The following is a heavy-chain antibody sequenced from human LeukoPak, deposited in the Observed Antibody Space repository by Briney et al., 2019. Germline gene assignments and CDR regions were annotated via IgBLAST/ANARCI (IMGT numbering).Heavy chain of an antibody. CDR2: ISSSGSTI. CDR1: GFIFSSYE. CDR3: ARGADYFDY. V-gene: IGHV3-48*03. Sequence: GGSLRLSCAASGFIFSSYEMNWVRQAPGKGLEWVSYISSSGSTIYYADSVKGRFTISRDNAKNSLYLQMNSLRAEDTAVYYCARGADYFDYWGQGTLVTVSS. J-gene: IGHJ4*02.